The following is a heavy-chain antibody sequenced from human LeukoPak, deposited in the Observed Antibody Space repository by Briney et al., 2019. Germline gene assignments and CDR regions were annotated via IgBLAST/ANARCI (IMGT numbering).Heavy chain of an antibody. Sequence: PSETLSLTCTVSGGSISSYYWSWVRQAPGKGLEWVSVIYSGGSTYYADSVKGRFTISRDNSKNTLYLQMNSLRAEDTAVYYCARERYSGYDSYFDYWGQGTLVTVSS. J-gene: IGHJ4*02. V-gene: IGHV3-53*01. CDR3: ARERYSGYDSYFDY. D-gene: IGHD5-12*01. CDR2: IYSGGST. CDR1: GGSISSYY.